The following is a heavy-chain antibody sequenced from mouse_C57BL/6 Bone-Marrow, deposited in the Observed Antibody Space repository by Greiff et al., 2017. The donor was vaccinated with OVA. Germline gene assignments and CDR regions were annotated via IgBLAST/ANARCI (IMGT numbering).Heavy chain of an antibody. CDR3: ARAGREVYYFDY. D-gene: IGHD4-1*01. J-gene: IGHJ2*01. V-gene: IGHV5-17*01. Sequence: DVHLVESGGGLVKPGGSLKLSCAASGFTFSDYGMHWVRQAPEKGLEWVAYISSGSSTIYYADTVKGRFTISRDNAKNTLFLQMTSLRSEDTAMYYCARAGREVYYFDYWGQGTTLTVSS. CDR1: GFTFSDYG. CDR2: ISSGSSTI.